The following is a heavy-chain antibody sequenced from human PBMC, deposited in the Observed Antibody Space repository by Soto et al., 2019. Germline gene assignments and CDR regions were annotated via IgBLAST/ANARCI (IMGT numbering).Heavy chain of an antibody. Sequence: GASVKVSCKASGYSFTAWGIHWVRQAPGQRLEWRGWINAAMGEIKFSQKFQGRVTISRDTSARTAYMELSGLRSEAPAVSSCARPDGRYSYHYGMDVWRQGHTVAVSS. J-gene: IGHJ6*01. CDR1: GYSFTAWG. CDR3: ARPDGRYSYHYGMDV. CDR2: INAAMGEI. V-gene: IGHV1-3*01.